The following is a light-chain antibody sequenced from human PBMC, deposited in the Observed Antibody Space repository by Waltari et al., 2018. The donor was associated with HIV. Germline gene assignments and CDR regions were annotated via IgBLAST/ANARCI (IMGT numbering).Light chain of an antibody. Sequence: QSALTQPASVSGSPGQSITISCTGTSSDVGGYNYVSWYQQHPGKAPKLMIYEVSNRPSGVFNRFSGVKSGNTASLTISGLKAEDAADYYCTSYTSSSTYVFGTGTKVTVL. J-gene: IGLJ1*01. CDR3: TSYTSSSTYV. CDR1: SSDVGGYNY. CDR2: EVS. V-gene: IGLV2-14*01.